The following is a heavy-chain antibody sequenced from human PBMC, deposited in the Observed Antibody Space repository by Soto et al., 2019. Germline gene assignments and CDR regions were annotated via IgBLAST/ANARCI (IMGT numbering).Heavy chain of an antibody. Sequence: ASVKPSCTASGYTFTNYYMHWVRQAPGQGLEWMGIINPSGGSTSYAQKFQGRVTMTRDTSTSTVYMKLSSLRSEDTAVYYCATPGYSSGWYYFDYWGQGTLVTVSS. J-gene: IGHJ4*02. CDR3: ATPGYSSGWYYFDY. CDR2: INPSGGST. D-gene: IGHD6-19*01. V-gene: IGHV1-46*01. CDR1: GYTFTNYY.